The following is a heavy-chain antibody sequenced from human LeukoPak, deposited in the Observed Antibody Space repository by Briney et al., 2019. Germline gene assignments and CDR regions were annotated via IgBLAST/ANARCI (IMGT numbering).Heavy chain of an antibody. Sequence: EASVKVSCKASGYTFTSYYIHWVRQAPGQGLEWMGIINPSGGSTSYAQKFQGRVTMTRDTSTSTVYMELSSLRSEDTAVYYCARDPLRGVFDYWGQGTLVTVSS. D-gene: IGHD3-16*01. J-gene: IGHJ4*02. CDR3: ARDPLRGVFDY. V-gene: IGHV1-46*01. CDR2: INPSGGST. CDR1: GYTFTSYY.